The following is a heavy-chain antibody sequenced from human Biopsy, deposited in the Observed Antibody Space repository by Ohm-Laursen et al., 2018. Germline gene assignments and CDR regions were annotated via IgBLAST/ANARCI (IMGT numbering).Heavy chain of an antibody. CDR2: MNPNSGNT. CDR1: GYTFTSFD. CDR3: ARDIMNPIGGLVARSDVFDV. Sequence: GASVKVSCKASGYTFTSFDINWMRQATGQGLEWMGWMNPNSGNTGYAQKLRGRVTMTRNTSISTAYMELSSLRSEDTTVYYCARDIMNPIGGLVARSDVFDVWGQGTMVTVSS. V-gene: IGHV1-8*01. J-gene: IGHJ3*01. D-gene: IGHD3-16*02.